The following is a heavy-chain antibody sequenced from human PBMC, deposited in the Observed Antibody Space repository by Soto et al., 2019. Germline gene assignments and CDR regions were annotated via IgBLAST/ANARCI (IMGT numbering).Heavy chain of an antibody. D-gene: IGHD3-10*01. V-gene: IGHV4-59*11. CDR1: DGYSVGHD. CDR2: IYYSGST. J-gene: IGHJ6*03. Sequence: TVADGYSVGHDGRRILKKTRKGLEWIGYIYYSGSTNYNPYLKSRVTISVDTSKNQFSLKLSSVTAADTAVYYCARDLGGSYGSGSYHTYYYYYMDVWGKGTTVTVSS. CDR3: ARDLGGSYGSGSYHTYYYYYMDV.